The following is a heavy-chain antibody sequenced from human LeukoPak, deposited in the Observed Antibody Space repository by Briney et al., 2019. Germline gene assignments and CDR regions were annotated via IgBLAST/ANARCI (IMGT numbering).Heavy chain of an antibody. CDR2: ISSSRSYI. Sequence: PGGYLRLSCVASGFTFSSYTMNWVRQAPGKGLEWVSSISSSRSYIYYADSVKGRFTISRDNAKNSLYLQMNSLRAEDTAMYYCARVSDWGQGTLVTVSS. D-gene: IGHD6-25*01. J-gene: IGHJ4*02. V-gene: IGHV3-21*01. CDR1: GFTFSSYT. CDR3: ARVSD.